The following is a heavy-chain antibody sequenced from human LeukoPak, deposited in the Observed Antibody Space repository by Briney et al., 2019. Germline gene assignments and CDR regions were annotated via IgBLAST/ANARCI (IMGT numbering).Heavy chain of an antibody. Sequence: SETLSLTCTVSGGSISSSSYYCGWIRQPPGKGLEWIGRIYYSGSTYYNPSLKSRVTISVDTSKNQFSLKLSSVTAADTAVYHCTRLFCSGGSCYSGTIYYYMDVWGKGTTVTVSS. CDR1: GGSISSSSYY. J-gene: IGHJ6*03. CDR2: IYYSGST. CDR3: TRLFCSGGSCYSGTIYYYMDV. V-gene: IGHV4-39*01. D-gene: IGHD2-15*01.